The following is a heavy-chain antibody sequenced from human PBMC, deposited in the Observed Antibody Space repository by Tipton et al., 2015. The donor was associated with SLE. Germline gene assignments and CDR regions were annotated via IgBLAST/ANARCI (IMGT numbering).Heavy chain of an antibody. V-gene: IGHV4-39*07. J-gene: IGHJ4*02. D-gene: IGHD3-10*01. CDR1: GGSISSSSYY. Sequence: TLSLTCTVSGGSISSSSYYWGWIRQPPGKGLEWIGSIYYSGSTYYNPSLKSRVTISVDTSKNQFSLKLSSVTAADTAVYYCARGRGADDYWGQGTLVTVSS. CDR2: IYYSGST. CDR3: ARGRGADDY.